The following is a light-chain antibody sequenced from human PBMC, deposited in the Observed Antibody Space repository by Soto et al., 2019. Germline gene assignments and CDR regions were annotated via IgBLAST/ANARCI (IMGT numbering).Light chain of an antibody. V-gene: IGKV1-5*01. Sequence: DIQMTQSPSTLSASVGDRVTITCRASQSISSWLAWYQQKPGKAPNLLIYDASSLESGVPSRFSGSGSGTEFTLTISSLQPDDFATYYCQQYNSFSPYTFGHGTKLEIK. CDR3: QQYNSFSPYT. CDR2: DAS. CDR1: QSISSW. J-gene: IGKJ2*01.